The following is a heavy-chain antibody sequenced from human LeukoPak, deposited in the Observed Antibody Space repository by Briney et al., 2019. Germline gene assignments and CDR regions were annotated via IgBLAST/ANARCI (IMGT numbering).Heavy chain of an antibody. J-gene: IGHJ4*02. V-gene: IGHV3-48*04. CDR2: ISSSGSTI. D-gene: IGHD5-18*01. CDR1: GFTVSSNY. Sequence: LSGGSLRLSCAASGFTVSSNYMNWVRQAPGKGLEWVSYISSSGSTIYYADSVKGRFTISRDNAKTSLYLQMNSLRAEDTAVYYCARDLSGVTGYTYGRGIDYWGQGTLVTVSS. CDR3: ARDLSGVTGYTYGRGIDY.